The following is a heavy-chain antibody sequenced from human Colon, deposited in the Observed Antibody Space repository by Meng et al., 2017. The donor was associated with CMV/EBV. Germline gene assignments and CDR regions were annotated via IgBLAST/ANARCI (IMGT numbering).Heavy chain of an antibody. V-gene: IGHV3-48*03. D-gene: IGHD2-2*01. CDR3: ARGYCSSASCSGYYYYYGMDV. CDR1: GFTFSSYE. Sequence: GGSLRLSCAASGFTFSSYEMNWVRQAPGKGLEWVSYISSSGSTIYYADSVKGRFTISRDNAKNSLYLQMNSLRAEDTAVYYCARGYCSSASCSGYYYYYGMDVWGQGTTVTVSS. CDR2: ISSSGSTI. J-gene: IGHJ6*02.